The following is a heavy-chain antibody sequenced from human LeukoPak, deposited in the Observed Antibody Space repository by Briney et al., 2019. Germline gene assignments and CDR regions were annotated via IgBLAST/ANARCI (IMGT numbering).Heavy chain of an antibody. CDR3: ARNGPGITIFGVVYYYYYYMDV. CDR2: ISDSGGLT. V-gene: IGHV3-23*01. CDR1: GFTFYNSG. Sequence: GGSLRLSCAASGFTFYNSGMGWVRQAPGKGLEWISAISDSGGLTYYADSVKGRFTISRDDSKNTLYLQMISLRAEDTAVYYCARNGPGITIFGVVYYYYYYMDVWGKGTTVTVSS. J-gene: IGHJ6*03. D-gene: IGHD3-3*01.